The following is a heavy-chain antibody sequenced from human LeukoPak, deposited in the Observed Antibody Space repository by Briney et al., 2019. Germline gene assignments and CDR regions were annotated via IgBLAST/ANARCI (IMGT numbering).Heavy chain of an antibody. J-gene: IGHJ3*02. V-gene: IGHV4-34*01. Sequence: SETPSLTCAVYGGSFSGYYWSWIRQPPGKGLEWIGEINHSGSTNYNPSLKSRVTISVDTSKNQFSLKLSSVTAADTAVYYCARVPIAARPYDAFDIWGQGTMVTVSS. D-gene: IGHD6-6*01. CDR1: GGSFSGYY. CDR3: ARVPIAARPYDAFDI. CDR2: INHSGST.